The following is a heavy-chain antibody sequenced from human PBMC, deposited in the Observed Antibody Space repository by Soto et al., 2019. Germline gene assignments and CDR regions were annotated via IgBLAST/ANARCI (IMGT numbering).Heavy chain of an antibody. D-gene: IGHD2-21*02. CDR1: GFTFSNYG. CDR2: ISYDGSNT. J-gene: IGHJ6*02. V-gene: IGHV3-30*18. CDR3: TKDPSRFVTLSYYYYGMDI. Sequence: QVQLVESGGGVVQPGRSLRLSCAASGFTFSNYGMHWVRQAPGKGLEWVAVISYDGSNTYYADSVKGRFTISRDNSKNTLYLQMNSLRAEDMAVYYCTKDPSRFVTLSYYYYGMDILGQGTTVTVSS.